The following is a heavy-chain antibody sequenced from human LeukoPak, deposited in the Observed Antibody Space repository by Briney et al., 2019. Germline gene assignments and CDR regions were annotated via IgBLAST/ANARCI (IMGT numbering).Heavy chain of an antibody. D-gene: IGHD2-8*01. J-gene: IGHJ6*03. CDR1: GYTFTIYD. V-gene: IGHV1-8*01. CDR2: MNPNSGNT. Sequence: ASVKVSRKTSGYTFTIYDINWVRQATGQGLEWMGWMNPNSGNTGYAQKFQGRVTMARNTSTSTAYMELSSLRSEDTAVYYCARGTFTKLGGYYYYMDVWGKGTTVTLPS. CDR3: ARGTFTKLGGYYYYMDV.